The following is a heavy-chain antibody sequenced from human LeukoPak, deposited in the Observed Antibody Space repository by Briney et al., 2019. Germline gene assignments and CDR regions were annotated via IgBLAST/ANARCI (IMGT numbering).Heavy chain of an antibody. CDR3: ARVSRLSGSYFY. CDR2: INHSGST. J-gene: IGHJ4*02. D-gene: IGHD1-26*01. V-gene: IGHV4-34*01. Sequence: SETLSLTCAVYGGSFSGYYWSWIRQPPGKGLEWIGEINHSGSTNYNPSLKSRVTISVDTSKNQFSLKLSSVTAADTAVYYCARVSRLSGSYFYWGQGTLVTVSS. CDR1: GGSFSGYY.